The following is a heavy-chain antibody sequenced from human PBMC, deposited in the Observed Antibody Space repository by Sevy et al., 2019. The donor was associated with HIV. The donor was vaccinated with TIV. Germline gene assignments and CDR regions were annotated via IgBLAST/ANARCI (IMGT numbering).Heavy chain of an antibody. V-gene: IGHV3-23*01. CDR2: LSFGCGKI. CDR3: AREGCTRPHDY. CDR1: GFNFNIYS. Sequence: GGSLRLSCAVSGFNFNIYSMSWVRQAPGKGLEWVSTLSFGCGKINYADSVKGRFIISRDDSKNTLYLQMNSLRAEDTDVYFCAREGCTRPHDYWRQGTLVTVSS. D-gene: IGHD2-8*01. J-gene: IGHJ4*02.